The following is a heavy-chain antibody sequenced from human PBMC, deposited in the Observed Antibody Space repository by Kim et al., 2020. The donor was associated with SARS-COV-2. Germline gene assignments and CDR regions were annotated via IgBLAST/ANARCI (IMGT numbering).Heavy chain of an antibody. D-gene: IGHD3-22*01. V-gene: IGHV4-31*03. Sequence: SETLSLTCTVSGGSISSGGYYWSWIRQHPGKGLEWIGYIYYSGSTYYNPSLKSRVTISVDTSKNQFSLKLSSVTAADTAVYYCAAYYNDSSGYLTYNYFDNWGQGTLVTVSS. CDR1: GGSISSGGYY. CDR3: AAYYNDSSGYLTYNYFDN. J-gene: IGHJ4*02. CDR2: IYYSGST.